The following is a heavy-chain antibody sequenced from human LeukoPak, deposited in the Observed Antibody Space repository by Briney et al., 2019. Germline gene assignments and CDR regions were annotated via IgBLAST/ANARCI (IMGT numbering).Heavy chain of an antibody. CDR3: AREGVVPAEWDYYYYMDV. CDR2: IWYDGSNK. D-gene: IGHD2-2*01. Sequence: GGSLRLSCAASGFTFSSYGMHWVRQAPGKGLEGVAVIWYDGSNKYYADSVKGRFTISRDNSKNTLYLQMNSLRAEDTAVYYCAREGVVPAEWDYYYYMDVWGKGTTVTVSS. CDR1: GFTFSSYG. V-gene: IGHV3-33*01. J-gene: IGHJ6*03.